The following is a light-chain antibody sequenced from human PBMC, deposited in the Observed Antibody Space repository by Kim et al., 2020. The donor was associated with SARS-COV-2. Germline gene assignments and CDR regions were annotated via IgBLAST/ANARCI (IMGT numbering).Light chain of an antibody. CDR2: SNN. Sequence: QSVLTQPPSASGTPGQRVTISCSGSSSNIGSNNVNWYHHLPGTAPKLLIYSNNQRPSGVPDRFSGSKSDTSASLAISGLQSEDEADYYCAAWDDSLNGWGFGGGTKLT. CDR3: AAWDDSLNGWG. CDR1: SSNIGSNN. J-gene: IGLJ3*02. V-gene: IGLV1-44*01.